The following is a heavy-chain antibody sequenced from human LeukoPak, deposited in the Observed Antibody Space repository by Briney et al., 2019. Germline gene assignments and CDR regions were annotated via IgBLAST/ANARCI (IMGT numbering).Heavy chain of an antibody. CDR3: ARGGDGYLNWFDP. Sequence: SVEVSCKASGGTFSSYAISWVRQAPGQGLEWMGGIIPIFGTANYAQKFQGRVTITTDESTSTAYMELSSLRSDDTAVYYCARGGDGYLNWFDPWGQGTLVTVSS. CDR1: GGTFSSYA. CDR2: IIPIFGTA. D-gene: IGHD5-24*01. J-gene: IGHJ5*02. V-gene: IGHV1-69*05.